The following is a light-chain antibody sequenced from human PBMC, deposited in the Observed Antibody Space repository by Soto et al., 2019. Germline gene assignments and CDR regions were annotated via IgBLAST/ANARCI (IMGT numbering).Light chain of an antibody. CDR1: QSVGNNF. V-gene: IGKV3-20*01. J-gene: IGKJ1*01. CDR2: DAS. CDR3: HKYGTSPQT. Sequence: EIVLTQSPDTLSLSPGERATLSCRASQSVGNNFLAWYQQKPGQAPTLLIYDASSRASGLPDRFSGSGSETDFTLTVSRLELEDFAVYFCHKYGTSPQTFGQGTKGDIK.